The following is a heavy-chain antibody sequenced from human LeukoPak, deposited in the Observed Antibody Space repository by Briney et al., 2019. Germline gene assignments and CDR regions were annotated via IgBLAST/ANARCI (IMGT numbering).Heavy chain of an antibody. CDR1: GGSISSGSYY. J-gene: IGHJ4*02. D-gene: IGHD5-12*01. CDR3: ANLSGWLFDY. V-gene: IGHV4-39*07. Sequence: SETLSLTCTVSGGSISSGSYYWSWIRQPPGKGLEWIGEINHSGSTNYNPSLKSRVTISVDTSKNQFSLKLSSVTAADTAVYYCANLSGWLFDYWGQGTLVTVSS. CDR2: INHSGST.